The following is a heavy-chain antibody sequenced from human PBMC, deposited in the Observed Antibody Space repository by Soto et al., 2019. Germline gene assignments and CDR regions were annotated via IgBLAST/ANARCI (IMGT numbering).Heavy chain of an antibody. V-gene: IGHV1-46*01. CDR2: INPSGGST. Sequence: QVQLVQSGAEVKKPGASVKVSCKASGYTFTSYYMHWVRQAPGQGLEWMGIINPSGGSTSYAQKFQGRVTMTRNTTTSTVYMELSSLRSEDTAVYYCAREGFRDAFDIWGQGTMVTVSS. J-gene: IGHJ3*02. CDR3: AREGFRDAFDI. CDR1: GYTFTSYY.